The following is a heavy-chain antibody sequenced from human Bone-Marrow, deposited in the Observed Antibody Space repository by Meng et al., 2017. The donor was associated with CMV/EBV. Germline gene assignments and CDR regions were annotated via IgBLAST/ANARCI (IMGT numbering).Heavy chain of an antibody. CDR3: ARGLDTVMFRDNWFDP. D-gene: IGHD5-18*01. V-gene: IGHV5-51*01. CDR2: INPRDSDT. CDR1: GYSFNNYW. J-gene: IGHJ5*02. Sequence: GESLKISCKGSGYSFNNYWIGWVRQMPGKGLEWMGIINPRDSDTRYSPSFQGQVTISADKSINTAYLHWRSLKASDTAIYYCARGLDTVMFRDNWFDPWGQGTLVTVSS.